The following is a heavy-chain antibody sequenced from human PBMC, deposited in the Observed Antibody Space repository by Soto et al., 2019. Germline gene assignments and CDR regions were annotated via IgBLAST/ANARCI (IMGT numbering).Heavy chain of an antibody. J-gene: IGHJ4*02. CDR3: ARDKITGLFDY. CDR2: IYYSGNT. V-gene: IGHV4-59*12. Sequence: PSETLSLTCTVSGGSIRNYYWSWIRQPPGKGLEGIGYIYYSGNTYYNPSLTSRVTISLDTSKNQFSLKLSSVTAADTAVYYCARDKITGLFDYWGQGTLVTVSS. CDR1: GGSIRNYY. D-gene: IGHD2-8*02.